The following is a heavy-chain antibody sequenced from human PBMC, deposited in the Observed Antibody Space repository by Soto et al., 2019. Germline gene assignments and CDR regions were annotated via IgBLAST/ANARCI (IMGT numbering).Heavy chain of an antibody. J-gene: IGHJ4*02. Sequence: QEQLVESGGGVVQSGRSLTLSCVGSGFDFNSHGMHWVRQAPGKGLEWVAVISYDGSNKYYADSVKGRFTISRDNSKNTVYLQVNSLRVEDTALYYCAKDRTAILAKISWLESWGQGTLVTVSS. D-gene: IGHD5-12*01. CDR3: AKDRTAILAKISWLES. CDR1: GFDFNSHG. V-gene: IGHV3-30*18. CDR2: ISYDGSNK.